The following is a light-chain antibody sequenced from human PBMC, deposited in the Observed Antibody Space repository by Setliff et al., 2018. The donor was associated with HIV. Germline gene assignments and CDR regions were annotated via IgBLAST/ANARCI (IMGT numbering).Light chain of an antibody. CDR3: AAWDDSLSGPV. V-gene: IGLV1-47*01. CDR1: SSNIGSDS. Sequence: QSVLTQPPSASGTPGQRVTISCSGSSSNIGSDSVKWYQQLPGTAPKVLIYRNNQRPSGVSDRFSGSKSGTSASLAISGLRSGDEADYYCAAWDDSLSGPVFGGGTKVTVL. J-gene: IGLJ3*02. CDR2: RNN.